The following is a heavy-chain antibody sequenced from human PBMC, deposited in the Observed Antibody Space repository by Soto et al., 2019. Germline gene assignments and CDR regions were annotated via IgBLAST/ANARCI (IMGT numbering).Heavy chain of an antibody. CDR2: ISGSGDST. D-gene: IGHD6-19*01. V-gene: IGHV3-23*01. CDR1: GFTFSTYA. J-gene: IGHJ4*02. CDR3: AKERGSGWSFDY. Sequence: PGGSLRLSCAASGFTFSTYAMNWVRQAPGKGLEWVSGISGSGDSTYYADSVKGRFTVSRDNSKNTLYLQMNSLRAEDTAVFYCAKERGSGWSFDYWGQGTLVTVSS.